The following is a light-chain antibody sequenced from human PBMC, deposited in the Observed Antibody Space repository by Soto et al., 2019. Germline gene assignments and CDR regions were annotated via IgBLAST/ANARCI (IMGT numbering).Light chain of an antibody. V-gene: IGKV1-39*01. CDR3: QQSLTTPWT. CDR2: AAS. CDR1: QSISSY. Sequence: DIQMTQSPSSLSASVGDRVTITCRASQSISSYLHWYQQKPGKAPKLLIYAASSLQSGVPSRFSGRGSWTDFTLTISSLQHEDFATYYCQQSLTTPWTFGQGTKVEIK. J-gene: IGKJ1*01.